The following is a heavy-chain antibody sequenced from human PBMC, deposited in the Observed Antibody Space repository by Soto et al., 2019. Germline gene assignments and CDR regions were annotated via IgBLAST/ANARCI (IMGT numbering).Heavy chain of an antibody. Sequence: QVQLVQSGAEVKKPGASVKVSCKDSGYTFTSYDISWVRQAPGQGLEWMGWISTYNGNTNYAQKLQGRVTMTTDTSTRTAYMELRSLRSDDTAVYYCARGFRVAATRWWFDPWGQGTLVTVSS. D-gene: IGHD2-15*01. CDR2: ISTYNGNT. CDR3: ARGFRVAATRWWFDP. V-gene: IGHV1-18*01. J-gene: IGHJ5*02. CDR1: GYTFTSYD.